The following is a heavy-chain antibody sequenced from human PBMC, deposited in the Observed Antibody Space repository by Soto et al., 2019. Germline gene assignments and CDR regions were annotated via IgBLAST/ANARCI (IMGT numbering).Heavy chain of an antibody. V-gene: IGHV3-23*01. CDR2: ISGSGGST. D-gene: IGHD3-22*01. J-gene: IGHJ4*02. Sequence: PGGSLSLSCAASGFTFSSYAMSWVRQAPGKGLEWVSAISGSGGSTYYADSVKGRFTISRDNSKNTLYLQMNSLRAEDTAVYYCAKDGPSAYYDSSGYPLFDCWGQGTLVTVSS. CDR3: AKDGPSAYYDSSGYPLFDC. CDR1: GFTFSSYA.